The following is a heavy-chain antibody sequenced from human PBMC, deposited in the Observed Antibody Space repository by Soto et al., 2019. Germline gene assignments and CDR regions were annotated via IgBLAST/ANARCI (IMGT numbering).Heavy chain of an antibody. CDR1: GGSFSGYY. CDR2: INHSGST. J-gene: IGHJ3*02. Sequence: QVQLQQWGAGLLKPSETLSLTCAVYGGSFSGYYWSWIRQPPGKGLEWIGEINHSGSTNYNPSLKSRVTISVDTSKNQFSLKLSSVTAADTAVYYCARGGFWSRAAFDIWGQGTMVTVSS. CDR3: ARGGFWSRAAFDI. V-gene: IGHV4-34*01. D-gene: IGHD3-3*01.